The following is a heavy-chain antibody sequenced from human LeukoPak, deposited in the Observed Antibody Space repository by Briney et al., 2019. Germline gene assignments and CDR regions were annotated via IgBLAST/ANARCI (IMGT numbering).Heavy chain of an antibody. CDR2: ISSSSSYI. Sequence: GGSLRLSCAASGFPFSSYSMNWVRQAPGKGLEWVSCISSSSSYIYYADSVKGRFTISRDNAKNSLYLQMNSLRAEDTAVYYCAREIDYYGSGSYQPFDYWGQGTLVTVSS. CDR3: AREIDYYGSGSYQPFDY. CDR1: GFPFSSYS. J-gene: IGHJ4*02. D-gene: IGHD3-10*01. V-gene: IGHV3-21*01.